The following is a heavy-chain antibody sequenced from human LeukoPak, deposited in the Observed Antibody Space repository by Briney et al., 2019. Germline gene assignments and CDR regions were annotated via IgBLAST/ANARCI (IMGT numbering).Heavy chain of an antibody. CDR1: GGSFSGYY. CDR2: INHSGST. J-gene: IGHJ4*02. V-gene: IGHV4-34*01. CDR3: ARRLRYFDWLSSRSYFDY. D-gene: IGHD3-9*01. Sequence: SETLSLTCAVYGGSFSGYYWSWIRQPPGKGLEWIGEINHSGSTNYNPSLKSRVTISVDTSKNQFSLELSSVTAADTAVYYCARRLRYFDWLSSRSYFDYWGQGTLVTVSS.